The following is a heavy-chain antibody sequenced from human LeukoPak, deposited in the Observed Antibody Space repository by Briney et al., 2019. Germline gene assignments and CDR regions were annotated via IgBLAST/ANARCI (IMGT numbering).Heavy chain of an antibody. V-gene: IGHV4-59*10. J-gene: IGHJ4*02. CDR1: GGSFSGYY. CDR3: ATTVVVPAANYFDY. D-gene: IGHD2-2*01. Sequence: PSETLSLTCAVYGGSFSGYYWSWIRQPAGKGLEWIGRIYTSGSTNYNPSLKSRVTMSVDTSKNQFSLKLSSVTAADTAVYYCATTVVVPAANYFDYWGQGTLVTVSS. CDR2: IYTSGST.